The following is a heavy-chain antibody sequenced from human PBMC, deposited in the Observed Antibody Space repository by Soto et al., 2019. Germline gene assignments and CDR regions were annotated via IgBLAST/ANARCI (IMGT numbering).Heavy chain of an antibody. D-gene: IGHD3-10*01. CDR2: ISGGGDTI. CDR1: GFTFRDYY. V-gene: IGHV3-11*01. J-gene: IGHJ4*02. CDR3: TRGPESDY. Sequence: QVQLVESGGGLVKPGGSLRLSCAASGFTFRDYYLNWIRQVPGRGLEWLSYISGGGDTIYYADSVKGRFTISRDNAKKSLYLQMNSLRAEDTAVYYCTRGPESDYWGQGTLVTLSS.